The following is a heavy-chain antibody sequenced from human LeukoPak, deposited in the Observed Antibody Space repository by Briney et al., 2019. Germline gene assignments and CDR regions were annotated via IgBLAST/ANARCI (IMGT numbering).Heavy chain of an antibody. D-gene: IGHD6-19*01. CDR1: GGSISSGGYS. V-gene: IGHV4-30-2*01. J-gene: IGHJ3*02. CDR2: IYHSGST. Sequence: PSQTLSLTCAVSGGSISSGGYSWSWIRQPPGKGLEWIGYIYHSGSTYYNPSLKSRVTISVDRSKNQFSLKLSSVTAADTAVYYCARYSSGWRSFDIWGQGTMVTVSS. CDR3: ARYSSGWRSFDI.